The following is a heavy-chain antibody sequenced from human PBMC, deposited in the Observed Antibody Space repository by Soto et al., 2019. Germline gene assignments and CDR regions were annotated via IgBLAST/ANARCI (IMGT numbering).Heavy chain of an antibody. J-gene: IGHJ4*02. CDR3: ARDFEAPLYGSGSYSDY. CDR2: IKQDGSEK. D-gene: IGHD3-10*01. CDR1: GFTFSSYW. Sequence: GGSLRLSCAASGFTFSSYWMSWVRQAPGKGLEWVANIKQDGSEKYYVDSVKGRFTISRDNAKNSLYLQMNSLRAEDTAVYYCARDFEAPLYGSGSYSDYWGQGTLVTVSS. V-gene: IGHV3-7*01.